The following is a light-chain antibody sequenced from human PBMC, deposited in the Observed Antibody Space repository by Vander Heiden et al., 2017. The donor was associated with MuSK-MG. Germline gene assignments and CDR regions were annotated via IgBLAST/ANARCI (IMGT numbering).Light chain of an antibody. Sequence: DIVMTQSPDSLAVCLGERATINCKSSQSVLYSSNNKNDLAWYQQKPGQPPKLLIYWASTRESGVPDRFSGSGSGTDFTLTISSLQAEDVAGYYCQQYDSTTSTFGQGTRVEMK. CDR3: QQYDSTTST. CDR2: WAS. J-gene: IGKJ5*01. CDR1: QSVLYSSNNKND. V-gene: IGKV4-1*01.